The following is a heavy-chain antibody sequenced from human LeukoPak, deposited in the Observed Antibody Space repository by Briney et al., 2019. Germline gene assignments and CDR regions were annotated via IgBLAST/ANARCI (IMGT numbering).Heavy chain of an antibody. J-gene: IGHJ4*02. D-gene: IGHD1-26*01. CDR3: ARSQWEVPFDY. CDR2: ISSTGGTL. CDR1: GFTFSSYE. V-gene: IGHV3-48*03. Sequence: PGGSLRLSCAASGFTFSSYEMNWVRQAPGKGLKYVSYISSTGGTLYYADSVKGRFTISRDNAKNSLYLQMNSLRAEDTAVYYCARSQWEVPFDYWGQGTLVTVSS.